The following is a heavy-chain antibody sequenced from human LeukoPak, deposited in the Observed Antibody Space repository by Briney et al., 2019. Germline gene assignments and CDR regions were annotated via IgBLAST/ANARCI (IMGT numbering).Heavy chain of an antibody. V-gene: IGHV3-23*01. CDR1: GFSFSSYN. CDR3: ARDPYSGAYGNTYYYYMDV. J-gene: IGHJ6*03. CDR2: ISGSGGST. Sequence: GGSLRLSCAASGFSFSSYNMNWVRQTPGKGLEWVSAISGSGGSTYYADSVKGRFTISRDNSKNTLYLQMNSLTAEDTAVYYCARDPYSGAYGNTYYYYMDVWGKGTTVTISS. D-gene: IGHD1-26*01.